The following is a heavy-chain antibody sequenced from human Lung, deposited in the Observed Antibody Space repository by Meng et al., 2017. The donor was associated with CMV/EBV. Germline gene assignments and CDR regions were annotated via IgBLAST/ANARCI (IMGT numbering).Heavy chain of an antibody. Sequence: GSLRLXXPVSGDSISTYYWNWLRQSPGKGLEWIGYISDSGSTNYNPSLKSRVAFSLDTSKNQFSLKLSSVTAADTAVYYCARFDIDVEGYYGMDVWGQGXTVTVSS. CDR3: ARFDIDVEGYYGMDV. V-gene: IGHV4-59*01. CDR2: ISDSGST. J-gene: IGHJ6*02. CDR1: GDSISTYY. D-gene: IGHD5-12*01.